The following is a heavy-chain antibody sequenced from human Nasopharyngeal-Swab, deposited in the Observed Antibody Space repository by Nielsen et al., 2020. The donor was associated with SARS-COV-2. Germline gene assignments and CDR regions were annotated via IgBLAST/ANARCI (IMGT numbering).Heavy chain of an antibody. J-gene: IGHJ4*02. V-gene: IGHV1-69*13. CDR2: IIPIFGTP. Sequence: SVKVSCKASGGTFSSYAISWVRQAPGQGLEWMGGIIPIFGTPNYAQEFQGRVTISADESTSTAYMELSSLRSEDTAVYYCARASDGSENYCYFDYWGQGTLVTVSS. D-gene: IGHD3-10*01. CDR3: ARASDGSENYCYFDY. CDR1: GGTFSSYA.